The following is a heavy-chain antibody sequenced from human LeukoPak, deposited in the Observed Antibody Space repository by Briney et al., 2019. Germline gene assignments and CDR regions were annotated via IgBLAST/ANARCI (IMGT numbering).Heavy chain of an antibody. D-gene: IGHD1-26*01. CDR1: GYTFTNYA. CDR2: ITADDGDT. Sequence: GASVKVSCKASGYTFTNYAIHWVRQAPGHRLECMGWITADDGDTKYSEDLQGRVTITSDTSASTAYMELSSLTSEDMAVYYCAKEGLIVGAPRNYFDYWGQGTLVTVSS. J-gene: IGHJ4*02. CDR3: AKEGLIVGAPRNYFDY. V-gene: IGHV1-3*03.